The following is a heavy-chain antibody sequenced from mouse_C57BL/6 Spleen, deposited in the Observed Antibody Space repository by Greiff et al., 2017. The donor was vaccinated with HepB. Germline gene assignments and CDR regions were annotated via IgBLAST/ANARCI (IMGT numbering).Heavy chain of an antibody. Sequence: QVQLQQSGAELVRPGTSVKVSCKASGYAFTNYLIEWVKQRPGQGLEWIGVINPGSGGTNYNEKFKGKATLTADKSSSTAYMQLSSLTSEDSAVYFWARRGGDYDSEDAMDYWGQGTSVTVSS. CDR2: INPGSGGT. CDR3: ARRGGDYDSEDAMDY. CDR1: GYAFTNYL. D-gene: IGHD2-4*01. V-gene: IGHV1-54*01. J-gene: IGHJ4*01.